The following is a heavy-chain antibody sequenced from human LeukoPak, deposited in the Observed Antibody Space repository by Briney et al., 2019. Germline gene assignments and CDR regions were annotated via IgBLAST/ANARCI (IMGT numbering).Heavy chain of an antibody. J-gene: IGHJ4*02. D-gene: IGHD3-3*01. CDR1: GYTLTELS. CDR3: ATTYYDFWSATRTTNYFDY. CDR2: FDPEDGET. V-gene: IGHV1-24*01. Sequence: GASVKVSCKVSGYTLTELSMHWVRQAPGKGLEWMGGFDPEDGETIYAQKFQGRVTMTRDTSISTAHMELSRLRSDDTAVYYCATTYYDFWSATRTTNYFDYWGQGTLVTVSS.